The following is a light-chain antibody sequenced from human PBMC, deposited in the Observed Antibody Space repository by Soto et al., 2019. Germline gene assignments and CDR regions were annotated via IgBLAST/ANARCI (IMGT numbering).Light chain of an antibody. CDR3: QQTYSDVYT. J-gene: IGKJ2*01. Sequence: DIQLTQSPSSLSASVGDRVTITCRASQTISRSYLKWYQQKPGTAPKVLIYAASSMQGGVPPRFSGSGSGTYFTLTVRGLQSEDYATYYCQQTYSDVYTFGQGTKLEIK. CDR2: AAS. V-gene: IGKV1-39*01. CDR1: QTISRSY.